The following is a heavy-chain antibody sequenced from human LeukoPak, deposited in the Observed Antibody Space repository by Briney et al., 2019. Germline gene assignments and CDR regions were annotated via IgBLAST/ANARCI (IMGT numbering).Heavy chain of an antibody. V-gene: IGHV4-39*07. CDR2: IYYSGST. CDR3: ARWPQYYFDY. J-gene: IGHJ4*02. CDR1: AGSIISSSKF. Sequence: SETLSLTCTVSAGSIISSSKFWGWIRQSPGKGLEWIGSIYYSGSTYYNPSLKSRVTILVDTSKNQFSLRLTSVTVADTAVYYCARWPQYYFDYWGQGTLVTVSS.